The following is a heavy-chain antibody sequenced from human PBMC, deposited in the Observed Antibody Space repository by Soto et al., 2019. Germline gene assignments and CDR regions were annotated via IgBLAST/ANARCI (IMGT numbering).Heavy chain of an antibody. D-gene: IGHD3-3*01. CDR2: ISYDGSNK. Sequence: PGGSLRLSCAASGFTFSSYGMHWVRQAPGKGLEWVAVISYDGSNKYYADSAKGRFTISRDNSKNTLYLQMNSLRAEDTAVYYCAKDLGALRFLEWLLSVDYWGQGTLVTVSS. CDR1: GFTFSSYG. V-gene: IGHV3-30*18. CDR3: AKDLGALRFLEWLLSVDY. J-gene: IGHJ4*02.